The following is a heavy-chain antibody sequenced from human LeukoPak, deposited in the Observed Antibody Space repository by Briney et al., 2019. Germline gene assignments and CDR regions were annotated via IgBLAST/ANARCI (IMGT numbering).Heavy chain of an antibody. CDR2: IKQDGSEK. CDR1: GFTFSSYW. D-gene: IGHD3-10*01. V-gene: IGHV3-7*03. Sequence: GGSLRLSCSVSGFTFSSYWMSWVRQAPGKGLEGVANIKQDGSEKNYVDSVKGRFTISRDNAKNSVYLQMNNVRAEDTAVYYCARDSPMGSYPLDYWGQGTLVTVSS. CDR3: ARDSPMGSYPLDY. J-gene: IGHJ4*02.